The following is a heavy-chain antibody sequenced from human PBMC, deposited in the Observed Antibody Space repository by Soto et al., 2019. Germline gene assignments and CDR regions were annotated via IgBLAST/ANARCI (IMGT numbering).Heavy chain of an antibody. CDR2: ISGSGGST. CDR3: AKGEDIVLMLPRFDP. CDR1: GFTFSSYA. Sequence: GGSLRLSCAASGFTFSSYAMSWVRQAPGKGLEWVSAISGSGGSTYYADSVKGRFTISRDNSKNTLYLQTNSLRAEDTAVYYCAKGEDIVLMLPRFDPWAQGTLLTVSS. D-gene: IGHD2-8*01. J-gene: IGHJ5*02. V-gene: IGHV3-23*01.